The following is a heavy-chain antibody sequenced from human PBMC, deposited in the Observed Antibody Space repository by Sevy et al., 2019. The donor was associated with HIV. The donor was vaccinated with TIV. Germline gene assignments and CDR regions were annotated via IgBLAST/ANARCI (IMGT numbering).Heavy chain of an antibody. J-gene: IGHJ5*02. CDR1: GFTFSSYG. D-gene: IGHD2-15*01. V-gene: IGHV3-30*18. Sequence: GGSLRLSCAASGFTFSSYGMHWVRQAPGKGLEWVAVISYDGSNKYYADSVKGRFTISRDDSKNTLYLQMNSLRAEDTAVYYCAKKEGRCSGGSCYFFNWFDPWGQGTLVTVSS. CDR2: ISYDGSNK. CDR3: AKKEGRCSGGSCYFFNWFDP.